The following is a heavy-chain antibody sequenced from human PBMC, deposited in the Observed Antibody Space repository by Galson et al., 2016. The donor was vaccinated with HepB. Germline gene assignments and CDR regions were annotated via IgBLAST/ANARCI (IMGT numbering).Heavy chain of an antibody. CDR3: ATRTALVSPFDY. V-gene: IGHV1-69*13. CDR2: IIPIFGRA. J-gene: IGHJ4*02. D-gene: IGHD5-18*01. Sequence: SVKVSCKASGGTFSSYDISWVRQAPGQGLEWMGGIIPIFGRANYAQKFQGRVTITAVESTSTAYMELSSLRSDDTAVYYCATRTALVSPFDYWGQGTLVTVSS. CDR1: GGTFSSYD.